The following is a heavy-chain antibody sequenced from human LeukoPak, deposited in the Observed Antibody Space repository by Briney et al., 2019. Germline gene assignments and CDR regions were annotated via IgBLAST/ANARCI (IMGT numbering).Heavy chain of an antibody. Sequence: ASVKVSCKASGYTFTSYAMNWVRQAPGQGLEWMGIINPSGGSTNYAQQFQGRVTMTRDTSTSTVYMELSSLRSDDTAVYYCARGPRITLVRGGQWYFYMDVWGKGTTVTVSS. J-gene: IGHJ6*03. CDR1: GYTFTSYA. D-gene: IGHD3-10*01. CDR2: INPSGGST. CDR3: ARGPRITLVRGGQWYFYMDV. V-gene: IGHV1-46*01.